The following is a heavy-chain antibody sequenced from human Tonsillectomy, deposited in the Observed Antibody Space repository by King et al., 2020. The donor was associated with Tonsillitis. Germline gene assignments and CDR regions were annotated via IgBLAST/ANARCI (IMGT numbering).Heavy chain of an antibody. D-gene: IGHD3-16*01. V-gene: IGHV3-21*01. Sequence: QLVQSGGGLVKPGGSLRLSCAASGFTFSSYSMNWVRQAPGKGLEWVSSISSISSYIYYADSVKGRFTISRDNAKNSLYLQMNSLRAEDTAVYYCARGRLIGDYFDYWGQGTLVTVSS. J-gene: IGHJ4*02. CDR2: ISSISSYI. CDR3: ARGRLIGDYFDY. CDR1: GFTFSSYS.